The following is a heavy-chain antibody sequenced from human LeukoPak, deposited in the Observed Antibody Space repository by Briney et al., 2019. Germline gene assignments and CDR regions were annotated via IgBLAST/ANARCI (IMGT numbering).Heavy chain of an antibody. J-gene: IGHJ6*02. V-gene: IGHV3-53*04. CDR2: IYSGGTT. CDR3: TAYTLPGDYYYYGMDV. CDR1: GFTVSAKY. D-gene: IGHD3-9*01. Sequence: GGTLRLSCAASGFTVSAKYMSWVRQAPGEGLEWVSLIYSGGTTYYSDSVKGRFTISRHNSENTLYLQMNSLRAEDTAVYYCTAYTLPGDYYYYGMDVWGQGTTVTVSS.